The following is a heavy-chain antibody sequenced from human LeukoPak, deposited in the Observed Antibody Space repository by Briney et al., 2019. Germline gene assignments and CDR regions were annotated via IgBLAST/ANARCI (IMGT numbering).Heavy chain of an antibody. CDR2: IYYSGST. D-gene: IGHD4-17*01. CDR1: GGSISSYY. Sequence: ASETLSLTCSLSGGSISSYYWSWIRQPPGKGLEWIGYIYYSGSTNYNPSLKSRVTISVDTSKNQFSLKLSSVTAADTAVYYCARHMTTVTTFDHWRQGTLVTVSS. J-gene: IGHJ4*02. CDR3: ARHMTTVTTFDH. V-gene: IGHV4-59*08.